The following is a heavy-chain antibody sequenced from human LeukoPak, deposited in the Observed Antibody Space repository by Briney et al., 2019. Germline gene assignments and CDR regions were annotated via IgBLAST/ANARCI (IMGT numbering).Heavy chain of an antibody. CDR2: IYYSGST. D-gene: IGHD2-15*01. CDR1: GGSISSYY. Sequence: KPSETLSLTCTVSGGSISSYYWSWIRQPPGKGLEWIGYIYYSGSTNYNPSLKSRVPISVDTSKNQFSLKLSSVTAADTAVYYCARGVVVAATHFGWFDPWGQGTLVTVSS. CDR3: ARGVVVAATHFGWFDP. V-gene: IGHV4-59*01. J-gene: IGHJ5*02.